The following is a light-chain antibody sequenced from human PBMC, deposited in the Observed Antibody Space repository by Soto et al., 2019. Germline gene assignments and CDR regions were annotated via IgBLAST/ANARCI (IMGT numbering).Light chain of an antibody. J-gene: IGKJ1*01. CDR1: QSVFSSY. CDR3: QQYGSSPWT. Sequence: IVLTQSPGNLSFSPRETATLSCRASQSVFSSYLAWYQKKPGQAPRLLIYGASSRATGIPDRFSGSGSGTDFTLTISSLEPEDFALYYCQQYGSSPWTFGQGTKVDIK. CDR2: GAS. V-gene: IGKV3-20*01.